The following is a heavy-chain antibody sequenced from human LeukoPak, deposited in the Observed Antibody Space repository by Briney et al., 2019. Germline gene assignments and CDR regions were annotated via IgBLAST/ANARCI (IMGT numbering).Heavy chain of an antibody. D-gene: IGHD3-3*01. J-gene: IGHJ4*02. CDR1: GFTFSRHG. CDR3: ARDRAWNYFDY. CDR2: ISNDGSRK. V-gene: IGHV3-30*03. Sequence: GGSLRLSCAPSGFTFSRHGMHWVRQAPGKGLEWVAIISNDGSRKYYAHSVEGQFTISRDNSKNTLYLQMDSLRAEDTAVYYCARDRAWNYFDYWGQGTLATVSS.